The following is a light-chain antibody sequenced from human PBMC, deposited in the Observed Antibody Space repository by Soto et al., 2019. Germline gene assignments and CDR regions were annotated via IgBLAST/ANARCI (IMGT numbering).Light chain of an antibody. Sequence: QMTDGLEYIAASGGRGFTITCRASQGISSYLAWYQQKPGKVPKVLIYAASTLQSGVPSRFSGSGSGTDFTLTISNLQPEDVATYYCPNYNSAPRTSGQGTK. J-gene: IGKJ1*01. CDR2: AAS. CDR1: QGISSY. CDR3: PNYNSAPRT. V-gene: IGKV1-27*01.